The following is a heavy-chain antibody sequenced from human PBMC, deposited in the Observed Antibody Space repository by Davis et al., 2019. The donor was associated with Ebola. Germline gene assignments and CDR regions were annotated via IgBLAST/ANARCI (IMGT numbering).Heavy chain of an antibody. D-gene: IGHD1/OR15-1a*01. V-gene: IGHV6-1*01. J-gene: IGHJ5*02. Sequence: HSQTLSLTCAISGDSVSGSSGAWNWIRQSPSRGLEWLGRTYYTSKWFNDYAVSVKSRITINPDTSKNQFSLQLNSVTPEDTAVYYCARYTWNNRVFDPWGQGTLVTVSS. CDR1: GDSVSGSSGA. CDR3: ARYTWNNRVFDP. CDR2: TYYTSKWFN.